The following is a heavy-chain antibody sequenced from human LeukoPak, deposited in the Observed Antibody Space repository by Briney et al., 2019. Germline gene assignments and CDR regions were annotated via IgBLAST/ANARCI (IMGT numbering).Heavy chain of an antibody. J-gene: IGHJ3*02. CDR3: ASELLWFGELSSSAFDI. V-gene: IGHV3-53*01. CDR2: IYSGGST. CDR1: GFTVSRNY. Sequence: GGSLRLSCAASGFTVSRNYMTWVRQAPGKGLEWVSVIYSGGSTYYADSVKGRFTIPRDNSKNTLYLQMNSLRAEDTAVYFCASELLWFGELSSSAFDIWGQGTMVTVSS. D-gene: IGHD3-10*01.